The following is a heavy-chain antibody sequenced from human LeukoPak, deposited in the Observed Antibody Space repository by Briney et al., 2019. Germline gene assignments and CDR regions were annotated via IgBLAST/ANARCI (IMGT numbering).Heavy chain of an antibody. J-gene: IGHJ4*02. Sequence: GGSLRLSCAASGFTFSSYTMNWVRQAPGKGLEWVSSITSGSSYIYYADSVKGRFTISRDNAKNSLFLQMNSLRAEDTAVYYCARDPGAYSSSPIDYWGQGTLVTVSS. CDR3: ARDPGAYSSSPIDY. CDR1: GFTFSSYT. V-gene: IGHV3-21*01. D-gene: IGHD6-6*01. CDR2: ITSGSSYI.